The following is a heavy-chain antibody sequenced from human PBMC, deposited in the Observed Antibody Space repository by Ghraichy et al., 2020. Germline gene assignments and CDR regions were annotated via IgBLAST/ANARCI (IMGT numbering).Heavy chain of an antibody. Sequence: ASVKVSCKASGYTFISYYMHWVRQAPGQGLEWMGIINPRGPRTIYGQKFQGRLTVTRDTSTSTVYMELSSLRSEDTAVYYCARDQSSSSWSLTRSNYGMDVWGQGTTVTVSS. D-gene: IGHD2-2*01. CDR3: ARDQSSSSWSLTRSNYGMDV. V-gene: IGHV1-46*01. J-gene: IGHJ6*02. CDR2: INPRGPRT. CDR1: GYTFISYY.